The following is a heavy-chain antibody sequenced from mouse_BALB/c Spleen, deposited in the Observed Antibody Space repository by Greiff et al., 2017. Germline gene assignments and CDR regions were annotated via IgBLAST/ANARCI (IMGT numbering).Heavy chain of an antibody. CDR1: GFTFSDYY. Sequence: EVQLVESGGGLVKPGGSLKLSCAASGFTFSDYYMYWVRQTPEKRLEWVATISDGGSYTYYPDSVKGRFTISRDNAKNNLYLQMSSLKSEDTAMYYCARDRESTMITTGGMDYWGQGTSVTVSS. D-gene: IGHD2-4*01. CDR2: ISDGGSYT. J-gene: IGHJ4*01. V-gene: IGHV5-4*02. CDR3: ARDRESTMITTGGMDY.